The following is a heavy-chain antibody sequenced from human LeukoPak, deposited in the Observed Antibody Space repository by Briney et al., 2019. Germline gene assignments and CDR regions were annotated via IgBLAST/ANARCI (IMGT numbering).Heavy chain of an antibody. CDR1: GFSFSAYG. V-gene: IGHV3-33*01. CDR2: IWYDGSSK. J-gene: IGHJ4*02. CDR3: ARSQSSSLIDY. D-gene: IGHD6-13*01. Sequence: GGSLRLSCAASGFSFSAYGIHWVRQAPGKGLEWVAVIWYDGSSKDYADSVKGRFTLSRDNSKNTLYLQMNSLTVEDTAVYYCARSQSSSLIDYWGQGTLVTVSS.